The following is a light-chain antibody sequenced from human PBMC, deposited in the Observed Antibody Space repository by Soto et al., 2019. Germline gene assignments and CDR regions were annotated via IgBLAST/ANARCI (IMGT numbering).Light chain of an antibody. J-gene: IGLJ2*01. Sequence: QSALTQPPSASGSPGQSVTISCTGTSSDVGGYNYVSWYQQHPGKAPKLMLYEVSKRPSGVPDRFSGSKSGNTASLTVSGLQADDEADYYCSSYAGRNLRVFGGGTKLTVL. CDR3: SSYAGRNLRV. CDR1: SSDVGGYNY. CDR2: EVS. V-gene: IGLV2-8*01.